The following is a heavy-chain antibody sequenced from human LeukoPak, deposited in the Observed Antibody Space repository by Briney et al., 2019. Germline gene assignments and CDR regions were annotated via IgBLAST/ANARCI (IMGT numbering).Heavy chain of an antibody. Sequence: ASVKVSFKASGYTFTIYYMHWVRQAPGQGLEWMGIINPSGGSTSYAQKFQGRVTMTRDMSTSTVYMELSSLRSEDTAVYYCARESGLVVVAATLPDYWGQGTLVTVSS. CDR1: GYTFTIYY. V-gene: IGHV1-46*01. D-gene: IGHD2-15*01. J-gene: IGHJ4*02. CDR3: ARESGLVVVAATLPDY. CDR2: INPSGGST.